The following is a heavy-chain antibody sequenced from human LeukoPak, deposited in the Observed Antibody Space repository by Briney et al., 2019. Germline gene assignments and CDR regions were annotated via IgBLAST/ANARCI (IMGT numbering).Heavy chain of an antibody. CDR1: GGSFSGYY. J-gene: IGHJ6*04. CDR3: ARRDYDFWSVYPTQGYYGMDV. CDR2: INHSGST. V-gene: IGHV4-34*01. Sequence: SETLSLTCAVYGGSFSGYYWSWIRQPPGKGLEWIGEINHSGSTNYNPSLKSRVTISVDTSKNQFSLKLSSVTAADTAVYYCARRDYDFWSVYPTQGYYGMDVWGKGTTVTVSS. D-gene: IGHD3-3*01.